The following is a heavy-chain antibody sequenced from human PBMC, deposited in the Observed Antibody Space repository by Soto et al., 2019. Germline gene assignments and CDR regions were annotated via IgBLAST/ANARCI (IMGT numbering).Heavy chain of an antibody. CDR3: ASGLVRDGTFDY. CDR1: GFTFSSYW. D-gene: IGHD6-6*01. V-gene: IGHV4-34*01. CDR2: INHSGST. Sequence: GSLRLSCAASGFTFSSYWMSWVRQAPGKGLEWIGEINHSGSTNYNPSLKSRVTISVDTSKNQFSLKLSSVTAADTAVYYCASGLVRDGTFDYWGQGTLVTVSS. J-gene: IGHJ4*02.